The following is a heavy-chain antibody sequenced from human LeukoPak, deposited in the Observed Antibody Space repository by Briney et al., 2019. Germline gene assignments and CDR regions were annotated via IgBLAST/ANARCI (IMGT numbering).Heavy chain of an antibody. J-gene: IGHJ4*02. CDR3: AKAGDGYENGDY. V-gene: IGHV3-48*04. CDR1: GFTCSTYA. CDR2: ISSSRGNAI. D-gene: IGHD5-24*01. Sequence: PGGSLRLSCAASGFTCSTYAMNWVRQVPGKGLEWISYISSSRGNAIHYADSVRGRFTISRDNSKNSLYLQMNSLRTEDTALYYCAKAGDGYENGDYWGQGTLVTVSS.